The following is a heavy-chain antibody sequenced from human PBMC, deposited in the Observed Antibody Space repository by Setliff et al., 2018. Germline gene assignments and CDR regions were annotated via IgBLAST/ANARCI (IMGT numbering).Heavy chain of an antibody. Sequence: SETLSLTCTVSGASISNDYWSWIRQPPGKGLEWIGHVYDRGSISAYNPSLKSRVTIPVDTSKNQFSLNLNSVTAADTAVYYCAWWTPKRGYDPTGYFTYYFDYWGQGALVTVPQ. V-gene: IGHV4-59*01. D-gene: IGHD3-22*01. CDR3: AWWTPKRGYDPTGYFTYYFDY. CDR1: GASISNDY. CDR2: VYDRGSI. J-gene: IGHJ4*02.